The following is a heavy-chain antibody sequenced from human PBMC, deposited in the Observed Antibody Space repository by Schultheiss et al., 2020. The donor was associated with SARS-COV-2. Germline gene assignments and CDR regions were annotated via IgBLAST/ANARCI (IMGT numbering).Heavy chain of an antibody. CDR1: GFTFRSYA. CDR3: AKDTLGYCSGGSCVLHY. D-gene: IGHD2-15*01. Sequence: GGSLRLSCAASGFTFRSYAMSWVRQAPGKGLEWVSAIGTAGDTYYPGSVKGRFTISRDNSKNTLYLQMNSLRAEDTAVYYCAKDTLGYCSGGSCVLHYWGQGTLVTVSS. J-gene: IGHJ4*02. CDR2: IGTAGDT. V-gene: IGHV3-23*01.